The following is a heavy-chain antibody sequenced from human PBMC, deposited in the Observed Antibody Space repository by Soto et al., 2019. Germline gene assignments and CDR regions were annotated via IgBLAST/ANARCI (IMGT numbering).Heavy chain of an antibody. D-gene: IGHD6-19*01. V-gene: IGHV3-30-3*01. CDR1: GFTFSSYA. CDR2: ISYDGSNK. J-gene: IGHJ4*02. Sequence: PGGSLRLSCAASGFTFSSYAMHWVRQAPGKGLEWVAVISYDGSNKYYADSVKGRFTISRDNSKNTLYLQMNSLRAEDTAVYYCARSARRAVAGMGNYWGQGTLVTVSS. CDR3: ARSARRAVAGMGNY.